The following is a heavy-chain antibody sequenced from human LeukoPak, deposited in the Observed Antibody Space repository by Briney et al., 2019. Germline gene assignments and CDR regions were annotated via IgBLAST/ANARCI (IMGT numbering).Heavy chain of an antibody. CDR2: IKSKTDGGTT. Sequence: PGGSLRLSCAASGFTFSNAWMSWVRQAPGKGLEWVGRIKSKTDGGTTDYAAPVKGRFTISRGDSKNTLYLQMNTLRAEDTAVYYCARGGGAAAIYWGQGTLVTVSS. V-gene: IGHV3-15*01. J-gene: IGHJ4*02. CDR1: GFTFSNAW. CDR3: ARGGGAAAIY. D-gene: IGHD6-13*01.